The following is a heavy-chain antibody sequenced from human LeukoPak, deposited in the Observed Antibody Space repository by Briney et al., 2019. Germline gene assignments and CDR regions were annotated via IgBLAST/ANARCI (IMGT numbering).Heavy chain of an antibody. Sequence: SETLSLTCTVSGGSISSGGYYCSWIRQPPGKGLEWIGYIYHSGSTYYNPSLKSRVTISVDTSMNQFSLKLSSVTAADTAVYYCARDPQTYYYDMSDVYWGQGTLVTVSS. CDR2: IYHSGST. V-gene: IGHV4-30-2*01. D-gene: IGHD3-22*01. CDR3: ARDPQTYYYDMSDVY. CDR1: GGSISSGGYY. J-gene: IGHJ4*02.